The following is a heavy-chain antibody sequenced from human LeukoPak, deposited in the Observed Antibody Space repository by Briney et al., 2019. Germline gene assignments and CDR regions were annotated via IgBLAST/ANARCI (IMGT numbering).Heavy chain of an antibody. CDR2: ISSNGGST. V-gene: IGHV3-64D*06. Sequence: PGGSLRLSCSASGFTFSSYAMHWVRQAPGKGLEYVSAISSNGGSTYYADSVKGRFTISRDNSKNTLYLQMSSLRAEDTAVYYCAKEGDCSSTSCSTNWFDPWGQGALVTVSS. CDR3: AKEGDCSSTSCSTNWFDP. J-gene: IGHJ5*02. CDR1: GFTFSSYA. D-gene: IGHD2-2*01.